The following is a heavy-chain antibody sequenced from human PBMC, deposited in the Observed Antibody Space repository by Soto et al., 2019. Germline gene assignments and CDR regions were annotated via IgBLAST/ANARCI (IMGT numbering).Heavy chain of an antibody. CDR3: ARCYGSGSYFPPDAFDI. D-gene: IGHD3-10*01. V-gene: IGHV3-7*03. J-gene: IGHJ3*02. CDR1: GFTFSSDW. CDR2: IKQDGSEK. Sequence: GGSLRLSCAASGFTFSSDWMSWVRQARGKVLEWVAIIKQDGSEKYYVDSVKGRFTISRDNAKNSLYLQMNSLRAEDTAVYYCARCYGSGSYFPPDAFDIWGQGTMVTVSS.